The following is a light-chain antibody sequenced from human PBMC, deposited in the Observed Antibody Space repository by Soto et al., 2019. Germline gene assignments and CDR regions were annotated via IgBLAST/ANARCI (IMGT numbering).Light chain of an antibody. V-gene: IGKV2-28*01. CDR3: MQVLQTPYT. CDR2: LGS. Sequence: DIVMTQSPLSLPVTPGEPASISCRSSQSLLLVNGYKYLDWYLQKPGQSPQLLIYLGSNRASGVPDRFSGSGSGTDFTLEITRVEAEDVGVYYCMQVLQTPYTFGQGTKLEIK. J-gene: IGKJ2*01. CDR1: QSLLLVNGYKY.